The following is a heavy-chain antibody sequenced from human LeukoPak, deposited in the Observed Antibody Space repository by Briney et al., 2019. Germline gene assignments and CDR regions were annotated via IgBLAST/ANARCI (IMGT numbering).Heavy chain of an antibody. V-gene: IGHV3-7*03. CDR2: IKQDGSEK. Sequence: PGGSLRLSCAASGFTFSSHWMSWVRQAPGKGLEWVANIKQDGSEKNYVKSVKGRFTISRDNAKNSLYLQMNSLRAEDTAVYYCARDQPFGSYWGQGTLVTVSS. CDR1: GFTFSSHW. D-gene: IGHD3-10*01. CDR3: ARDQPFGSY. J-gene: IGHJ4*02.